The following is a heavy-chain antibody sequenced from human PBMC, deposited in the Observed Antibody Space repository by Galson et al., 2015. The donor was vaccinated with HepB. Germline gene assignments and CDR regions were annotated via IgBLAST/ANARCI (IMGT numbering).Heavy chain of an antibody. Sequence: SVKVSCKASGGTFSSYAISWVRQAPGQGLEWMGGIIPIFGTANYAQKFQGRVTITADKSTSTAYMELSSLRSEDTAVYYCARDRGDSGSSTRGWFDPWGQGTLVTVSS. V-gene: IGHV1-69*06. CDR1: GGTFSSYA. J-gene: IGHJ5*02. CDR3: ARDRGDSGSSTRGWFDP. CDR2: IIPIFGTA. D-gene: IGHD1-26*01.